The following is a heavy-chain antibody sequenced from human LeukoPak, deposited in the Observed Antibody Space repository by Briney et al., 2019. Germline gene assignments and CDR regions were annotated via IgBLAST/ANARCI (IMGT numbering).Heavy chain of an antibody. CDR3: AKGGDNAVVTQDWFDP. D-gene: IGHD4-23*01. Sequence: GGSLRLSCAASGFTFSSYAMSWVRQAPGKGLEWVSAISGSGGSTYYADSVRGRFTISRDNSKNTLYLQMNSLRAEDTAVYYCAKGGDNAVVTQDWFDPWGQGTLVTVSS. V-gene: IGHV3-23*01. J-gene: IGHJ5*02. CDR1: GFTFSSYA. CDR2: ISGSGGST.